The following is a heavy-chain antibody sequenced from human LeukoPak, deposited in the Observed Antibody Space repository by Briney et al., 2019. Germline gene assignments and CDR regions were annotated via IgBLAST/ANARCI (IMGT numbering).Heavy chain of an antibody. CDR3: ASFGYGDYRYYFDY. D-gene: IGHD4-17*01. Sequence: ASVKVSCKASGGTFSSYAINWVRQATGQGLEWMGWMNPNSGNTGYAQKFQGRVTMTRNTSISTAYMELSSLRSEDTAVYYCASFGYGDYRYYFDYWGQGTLVTVSS. V-gene: IGHV1-8*02. CDR2: MNPNSGNT. CDR1: GGTFSSYA. J-gene: IGHJ4*01.